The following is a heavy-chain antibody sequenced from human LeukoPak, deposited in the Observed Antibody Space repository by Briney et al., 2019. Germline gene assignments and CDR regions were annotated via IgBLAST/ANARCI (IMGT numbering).Heavy chain of an antibody. Sequence: PGGSLRLSCSASGFTFSSYAMHWVRQAPGKGLEYVSAISSNGGSTYYADSVKGRFTISRDNSKNTLYLQMSSLRAEDTAVYYCVKDLYYGSGSYCPALDYWGQGTLVTVSS. V-gene: IGHV3-64D*06. J-gene: IGHJ4*02. CDR3: VKDLYYGSGSYCPALDY. D-gene: IGHD3-10*01. CDR1: GFTFSSYA. CDR2: ISSNGGST.